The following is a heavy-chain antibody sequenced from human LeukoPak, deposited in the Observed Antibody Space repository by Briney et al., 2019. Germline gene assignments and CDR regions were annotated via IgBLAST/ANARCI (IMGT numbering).Heavy chain of an antibody. CDR1: GFTFDDYA. J-gene: IGHJ4*02. Sequence: PGGSLRLSCAASGFTFDDYAMHWVRQAPGKGLEWVSGISWNSGSTGYADSVKGRFTISRDNAKNSLYLQMNSLRAEDTALYYCAKDAYSSSSVPDYWGQGTLVTVSS. D-gene: IGHD6-6*01. V-gene: IGHV3-9*01. CDR2: ISWNSGST. CDR3: AKDAYSSSSVPDY.